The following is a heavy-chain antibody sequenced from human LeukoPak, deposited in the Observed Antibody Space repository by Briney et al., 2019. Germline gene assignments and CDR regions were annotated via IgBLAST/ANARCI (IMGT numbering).Heavy chain of an antibody. J-gene: IGHJ4*02. Sequence: PGGSLKLSCAASGFTFNSFCLNWVRQAPGKGLEWVSSINTGSSCIWYADSVKGRFTISRDNTKNSLYLQMNSLRVEDTAVYYCVREKSRSGNVYYFDHWGEGTGDSVPS. CDR3: VREKSRSGNVYYFDH. D-gene: IGHD6-25*01. V-gene: IGHV3-21*01. CDR1: GFTFNSFC. CDR2: INTGSSCI.